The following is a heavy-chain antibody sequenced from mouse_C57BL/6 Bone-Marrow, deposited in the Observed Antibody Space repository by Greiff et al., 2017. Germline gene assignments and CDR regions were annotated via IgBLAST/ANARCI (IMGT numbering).Heavy chain of an antibody. D-gene: IGHD1-3*01. CDR2: IHPNSGST. V-gene: IGHV1-64*01. CDR1: GYTFTSYW. CDR3: ARERITPYCDY. Sequence: LQQPGASVKLSCKASGYTFTSYWMHWVKQRPGQGLEWLGMIHPNSGSTNYNEKFKSKATLTVDKSSSTAYMQLSSLTSEDSAVYYCARERITPYCDYWGQGTTLTVSS. J-gene: IGHJ2*01.